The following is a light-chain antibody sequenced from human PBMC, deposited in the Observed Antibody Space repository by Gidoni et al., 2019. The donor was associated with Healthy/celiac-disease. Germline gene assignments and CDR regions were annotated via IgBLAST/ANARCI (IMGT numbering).Light chain of an antibody. V-gene: IGKV3-20*01. CDR2: GAS. J-gene: IGKJ5*01. CDR3: QQYGSSPPGVT. CDR1: QSVSSSY. Sequence: EIALTQSPGTLSLSPGERATLSCRASQSVSSSYLAWYQQKPGQAPRLLIYGASSRATGIPDRFSGSGSGTDFTLTISRLEPEDFVVYYCQQYGSSPPGVTFGQGTRLEIK.